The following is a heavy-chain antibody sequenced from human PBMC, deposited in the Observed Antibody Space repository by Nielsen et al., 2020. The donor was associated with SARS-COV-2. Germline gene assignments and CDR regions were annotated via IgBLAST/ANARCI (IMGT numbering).Heavy chain of an antibody. V-gene: IGHV3-73*01. D-gene: IGHD5-18*01. J-gene: IGHJ4*02. CDR2: IRSKANSYAT. CDR3: TRHPDVDTAMVTVD. Sequence: GESLKISCAASGFTFSGSAMLWVRQASGKGLEWVGRIRSKANSYATAYAASVKGRFTISRDDSKTTAYLQMNSLKTEDTAVYYCTRHPDVDTAMVTVDWGQGTLVTVSS. CDR1: GFTFSGSA.